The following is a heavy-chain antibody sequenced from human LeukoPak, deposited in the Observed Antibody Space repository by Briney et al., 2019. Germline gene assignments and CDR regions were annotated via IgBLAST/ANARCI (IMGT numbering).Heavy chain of an antibody. J-gene: IGHJ4*02. D-gene: IGHD3-3*02. CDR2: IKEDGSEK. V-gene: IGHV3-7*04. CDR1: GFTFSNYW. CDR3: ARDSQHLNFDH. Sequence: GGSLRLSCAASGFTFSNYWMNWVRQAPGKGLEWVANIKEDGSEKYYVDSVKGRFTISKDNAKNSLYLQMDSLRAEDTAVYYCARDSQHLNFDHWGQGTLVTVSS.